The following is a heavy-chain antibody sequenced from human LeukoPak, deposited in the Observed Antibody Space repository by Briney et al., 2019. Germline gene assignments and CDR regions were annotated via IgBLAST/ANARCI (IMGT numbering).Heavy chain of an antibody. V-gene: IGHV4-59*12. CDR1: GGSISSYD. D-gene: IGHD3-10*01. J-gene: IGHJ5*02. Sequence: PSETLSLTCTFSGGSISSYDWSWIRQPRGKGLEWIAYMFYSGSTNYNPSLKSRVTISVDTSKNQISLKLSSVTAADTAVYYCARRRRITMVRGVTAYNWFDPWGQGTLVTVSS. CDR3: ARRRRITMVRGVTAYNWFDP. CDR2: MFYSGST.